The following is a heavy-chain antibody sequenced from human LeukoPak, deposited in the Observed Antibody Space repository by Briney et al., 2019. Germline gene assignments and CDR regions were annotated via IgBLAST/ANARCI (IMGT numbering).Heavy chain of an antibody. CDR2: ISVGGGTT. Sequence: GGSLRLSCAASGFTFSSSEMSWVRQAPGKGLEWVSAISVGGGTTCADSVKGRFTISRGNSKNTLYLQMNSLRAEDTAVYYCAKTIPFWYFDLWGRGTLVTVSS. V-gene: IGHV3-23*01. J-gene: IGHJ2*01. CDR1: GFTFSSSE. D-gene: IGHD5-24*01. CDR3: AKTIPFWYFDL.